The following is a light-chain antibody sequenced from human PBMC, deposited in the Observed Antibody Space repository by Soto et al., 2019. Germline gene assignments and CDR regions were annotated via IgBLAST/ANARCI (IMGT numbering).Light chain of an antibody. Sequence: DIQMTQSPSTLSASVGDRVTITCRASQSISSWLAWYQQKPGKAPKLLIYKASTLDSGVPSRVSGGGSGTEVTLTISSLQPDDFATYYCQQYNSYSRTFGRGTKVDIK. J-gene: IGKJ1*01. V-gene: IGKV1-5*03. CDR2: KAS. CDR1: QSISSW. CDR3: QQYNSYSRT.